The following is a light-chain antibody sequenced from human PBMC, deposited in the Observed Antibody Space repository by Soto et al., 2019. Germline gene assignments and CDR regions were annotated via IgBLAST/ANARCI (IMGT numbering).Light chain of an antibody. J-gene: IGLJ2*01. CDR1: SSNIGSNT. CDR2: SNN. Sequence: QSALTQPPSASGTLGQRVTISCSGSSSNIGSNTVNWYQQLPGTAPKLLIYSNNQRPSGVPDRFSGSKSGTSASLAISGLQSEDEADYYCAAWDDSLNGPVVFGGGTKLTVL. CDR3: AAWDDSLNGPVV. V-gene: IGLV1-44*01.